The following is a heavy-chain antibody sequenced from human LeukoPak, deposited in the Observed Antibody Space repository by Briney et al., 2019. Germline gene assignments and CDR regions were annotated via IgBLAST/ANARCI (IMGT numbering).Heavy chain of an antibody. V-gene: IGHV1-18*01. D-gene: IGHD3-16*01. CDR2: ISAYNGNT. CDR1: GYTFTSYG. Sequence: GASVKVSCKASGYTFTSYGISWVRQAPGQGLEWMGWISAYNGNTNYAQKLQGRVTMTTDTSTSTAYMELRGLRSEDTAVYYCARDNDSRDPPHFDYWGQGTLVTVSS. J-gene: IGHJ4*02. CDR3: ARDNDSRDPPHFDY.